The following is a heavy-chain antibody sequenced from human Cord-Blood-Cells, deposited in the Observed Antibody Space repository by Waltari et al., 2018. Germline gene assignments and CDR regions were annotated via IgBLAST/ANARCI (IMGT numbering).Heavy chain of an antibody. CDR2: INHSGSN. D-gene: IGHD7-27*01. CDR3: ARDTISGDLIWFDP. CDR1: DGSFSGYS. Sequence: QVQLQQWGAGLLTPSETLSLTCAVSDGSFSGYSWSWIRHPPGKGREWIGEINHSGSNTYSPTLKCLFPISVDPSKNQFSLKLSSVTAADTAVYYCARDTISGDLIWFDPLCQGTLVTVSS. V-gene: IGHV4-34*01. J-gene: IGHJ5*02.